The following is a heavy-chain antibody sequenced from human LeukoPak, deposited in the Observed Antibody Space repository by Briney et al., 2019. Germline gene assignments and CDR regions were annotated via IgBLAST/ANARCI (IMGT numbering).Heavy chain of an antibody. CDR3: ARSDGYGLVGI. CDR1: GGSISSYY. V-gene: IGHV4-59*01. CDR2: IYYSGST. D-gene: IGHD3-10*01. J-gene: IGHJ3*02. Sequence: SETLSLTCTVSGGSISSYYWSWVRQPPGKGLEWIGYIYYSGSTNYNPSLKSRVTISVDTSKNQFSLKLSSVTAADTAVYYCARSDGYGLVGIWGQGTMVTVSS.